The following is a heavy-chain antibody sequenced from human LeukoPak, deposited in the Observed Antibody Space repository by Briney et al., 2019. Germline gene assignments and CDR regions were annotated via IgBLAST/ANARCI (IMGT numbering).Heavy chain of an antibody. D-gene: IGHD1-26*01. CDR3: ARGSMGSGTSEYYYGMDV. Sequence: GRSLRLSCAASGFTFSSYGMHWVRQAPGKGLEWVAVIWYDGSNKYYADSVKGRFTISRDNSKNTLYLQMNSLRAEDTAVYYCARGSMGSGTSEYYYGMDVWGQGTTVTVSS. CDR2: IWYDGSNK. V-gene: IGHV3-33*01. J-gene: IGHJ6*02. CDR1: GFTFSSYG.